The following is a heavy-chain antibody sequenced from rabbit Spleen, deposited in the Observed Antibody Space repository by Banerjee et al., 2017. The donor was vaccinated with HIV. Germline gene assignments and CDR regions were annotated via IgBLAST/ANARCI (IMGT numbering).Heavy chain of an antibody. J-gene: IGHJ6*01. D-gene: IGHD8-1*01. Sequence: QSLQESGGGLFQPGGSLALTCKASGFTLSSYWMCWVRQAPGKGLEWIACIYTGSSGNTYYASWAKGRFTNSKTSSTTVTLQLNSLTAADTATYFCARSKSSSYWYGMDLWGPGTLVTVS. CDR3: ARSKSSSYWYGMDL. V-gene: IGHV1S40*01. CDR2: IYTGSSGNT. CDR1: GFTLSSYW.